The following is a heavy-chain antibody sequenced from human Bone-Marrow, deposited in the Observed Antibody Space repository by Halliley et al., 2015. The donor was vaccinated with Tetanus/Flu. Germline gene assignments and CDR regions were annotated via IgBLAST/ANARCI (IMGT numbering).Heavy chain of an antibody. D-gene: IGHD2-21*02. CDR1: GASISSYS. CDR2: ISDSGST. Sequence: LRLSCTVSGASISSYSWSWIRQPPGKGLEWIGYISDSGSTDYNPSLKSRVTLSVDTSKNQFSLKLRSVTAADTAVYYCASGRGNGDCSMWFDPWGQGTLVTVSP. CDR3: ASGRGNGDCSMWFDP. J-gene: IGHJ5*02. V-gene: IGHV4-59*01.